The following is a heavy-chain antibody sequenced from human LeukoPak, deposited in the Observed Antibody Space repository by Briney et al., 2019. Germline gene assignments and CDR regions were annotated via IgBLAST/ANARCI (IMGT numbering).Heavy chain of an antibody. CDR2: INPNSGGT. CDR1: GYTFTGYY. J-gene: IGHJ5*02. CDR3: ARCPAAGNWSDP. V-gene: IGHV1-2*02. Sequence: ASVTVSCKASGYTFTGYYMHWVRQAPGQGLEWMGWINPNSGGTNYAQKFQGRVTMTRDTSISTAYMELSRLRSDDTAVYYCARCPAAGNWSDPWGQGTLVTVSS. D-gene: IGHD6-13*01.